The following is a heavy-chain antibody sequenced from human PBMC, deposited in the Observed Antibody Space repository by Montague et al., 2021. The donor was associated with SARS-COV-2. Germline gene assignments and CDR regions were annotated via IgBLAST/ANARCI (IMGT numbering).Heavy chain of an antibody. V-gene: IGHV3-23*01. CDR2: SSGSDGGT. D-gene: IGHD3-10*01. J-gene: IGHJ6*02. CDR3: SKDSYYYGLGYGMDV. Sequence: SLRLSCAASGFTFSHSAMNLFRQAPVKGLEWVSGSSGSDGGTHYSDSVKGRFTISRDNSKNVLYLQMNSLRAEDTALYYCSKDSYYYGLGYGMDVWGQGTTVTVSS. CDR1: GFTFSHSA.